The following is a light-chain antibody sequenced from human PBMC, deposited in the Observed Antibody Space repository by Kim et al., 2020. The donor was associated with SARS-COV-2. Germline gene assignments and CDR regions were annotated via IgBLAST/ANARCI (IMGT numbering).Light chain of an antibody. CDR1: QSVSSY. J-gene: IGKJ4*01. CDR2: DAS. Sequence: EIVLTQSPATLSLSPGERATLSCRASQSVSSYSACYQQKPGQAPRLLIYDASIRATGIPASFSGSGAGRDFTRTISSLEPEDFAVYYCQKGSTMPAQLTFGGGSTVDIK. V-gene: IGKV3-11*02. CDR3: QKGSTMPAQLT.